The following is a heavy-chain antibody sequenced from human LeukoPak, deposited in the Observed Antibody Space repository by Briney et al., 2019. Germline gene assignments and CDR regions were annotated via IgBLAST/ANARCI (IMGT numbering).Heavy chain of an antibody. CDR3: ARDDGSGSPYFDY. J-gene: IGHJ4*02. CDR2: INPNSGGT. CDR1: GYTFTGYY. Sequence: ASVKVSCKASGYTFTGYYMHWVRQAPGQGLGWMGWINPNSGGTNYAQKFQGRVTMTRDTSISTAYMELSRLRSDDTAVYYCARDDGSGSPYFDYWGQGTLVTVSS. V-gene: IGHV1-2*02. D-gene: IGHD3-10*01.